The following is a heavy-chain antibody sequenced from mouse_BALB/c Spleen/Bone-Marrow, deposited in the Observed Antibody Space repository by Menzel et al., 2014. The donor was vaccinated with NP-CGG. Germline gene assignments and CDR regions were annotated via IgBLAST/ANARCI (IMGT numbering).Heavy chain of an antibody. V-gene: IGHV2-6-7*01. D-gene: IGHD2-4*01. CDR3: ARDSFLITRALDY. CDR1: GFSLTGXG. Sequence: VQLVESGPGLVAPSQSLSITCTVSGFSLTGXGXNWVXQPPXXGXXWLXXIWXDVSTDYNSALKSRLSISKDNSKSQVFLKMNSLQTDDTARYYCARDSFLITRALDYWGQGTSVTVSS. CDR2: IWXDVST. J-gene: IGHJ4*01.